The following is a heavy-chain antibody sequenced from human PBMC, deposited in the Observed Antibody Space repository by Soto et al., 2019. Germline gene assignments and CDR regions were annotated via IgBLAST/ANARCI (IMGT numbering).Heavy chain of an antibody. CDR1: GFTFSSYA. CDR2: ISGSGRST. CDR3: AKAGGIAVPGSHLDY. D-gene: IGHD6-19*01. Sequence: GGSLRLSCAASGFTFSSYAMNWVRQAPGKGLEWVSAISGSGRSTDYADSVEGRFTISRDNSKNTLYLQMSSLRAEDTAVYYCAKAGGIAVPGSHLDYWGQGTLVTVSS. J-gene: IGHJ4*02. V-gene: IGHV3-23*01.